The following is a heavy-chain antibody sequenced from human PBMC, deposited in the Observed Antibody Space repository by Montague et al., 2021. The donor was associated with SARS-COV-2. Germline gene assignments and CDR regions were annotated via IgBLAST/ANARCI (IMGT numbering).Heavy chain of an antibody. CDR1: GASFSNYY. CDR3: ARASVTGGTLDY. D-gene: IGHD1-26*01. V-gene: IGHV4-59*01. Sequence: SETLSLTCTVSGASFSNYYWSWIRQPPGKGLEWIGYIYYTGTTNYNPSLKSRVTISVDTSKTQFSLKLTSVTAADTAVYYCARASVTGGTLDYWGQGSLVTVSS. J-gene: IGHJ4*02. CDR2: IYYTGTT.